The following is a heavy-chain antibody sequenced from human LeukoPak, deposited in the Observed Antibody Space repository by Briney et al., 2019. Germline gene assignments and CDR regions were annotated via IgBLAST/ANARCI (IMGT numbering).Heavy chain of an antibody. V-gene: IGHV3-7*01. CDR2: IKQDGSEK. J-gene: IGHJ6*03. Sequence: PGGSLSLSCAASGFTFSSYWMSWVRQAPGKGLEWVANIKQDGSEKYYVDSVKGRFTISRDNAKNSLYLQMNSLRAEDTAVYYCASWVPAAIGVYYYYYMDVWGKGTTVTVSS. D-gene: IGHD2-2*01. CDR3: ASWVPAAIGVYYYYYMDV. CDR1: GFTFSSYW.